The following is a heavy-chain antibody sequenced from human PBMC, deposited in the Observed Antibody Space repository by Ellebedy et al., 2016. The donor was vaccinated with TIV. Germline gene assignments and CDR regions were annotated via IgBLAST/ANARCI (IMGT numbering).Heavy chain of an antibody. V-gene: IGHV4-38-2*02. J-gene: IGHJ4*02. CDR2: IHHSGTS. D-gene: IGHD6-13*01. CDR3: AKSIGSSWYNSFDY. CDR1: GYSISSGYH. Sequence: SETLSLTCTVSGYSISSGYHWDWLRQSPGTGLEWLGSIHHSGTSYYNPTLKSRVITSVDTSKNQFSLKLSSVTAADTAVYYCAKSIGSSWYNSFDYWGQGTLVTVSS.